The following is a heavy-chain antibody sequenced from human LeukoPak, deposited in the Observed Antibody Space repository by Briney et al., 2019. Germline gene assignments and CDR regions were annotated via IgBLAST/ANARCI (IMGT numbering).Heavy chain of an antibody. Sequence: ASVKVSCKASGYTFIGYYMHWVRQAPGQGLEWTGWINPNSGGTNYAQKFQGRVTMTRDTSISTAYMELSGLRSDDTAVYYCARDTNTVIVYWGQGTLVTVSS. CDR1: GYTFIGYY. J-gene: IGHJ4*02. D-gene: IGHD2-21*01. CDR3: ARDTNTVIVY. CDR2: INPNSGGT. V-gene: IGHV1-2*02.